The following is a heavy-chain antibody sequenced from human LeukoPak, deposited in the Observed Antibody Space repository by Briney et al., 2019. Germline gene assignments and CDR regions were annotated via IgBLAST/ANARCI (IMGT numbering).Heavy chain of an antibody. CDR3: VRGSYGAYDY. J-gene: IGHJ4*02. D-gene: IGHD4-17*01. V-gene: IGHV3-21*01. Sequence: GGSLRLSCAASGFNFNTYTMNWVRQAPGKGLEWVSSISSDSSYIYYADAVHGRFTVSRDNAKYSLYLQMNSLRAEDTAVYYCVRGSYGAYDYRGQGSLVTVSS. CDR2: ISSDSSYI. CDR1: GFNFNTYT.